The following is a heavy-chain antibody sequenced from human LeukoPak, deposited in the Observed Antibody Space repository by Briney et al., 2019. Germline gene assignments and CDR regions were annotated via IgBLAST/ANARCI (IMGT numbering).Heavy chain of an antibody. J-gene: IGHJ4*02. CDR2: IYYTGSA. CDR3: ARQRADRIFGVVMGFGLDY. Sequence: SETLSLTCAVSGGPFSSYYWSWIRQPPGKGLEWIGYIYYTGSANYNPSLKSRVTMSVDTSKNQFSLKLSSVTAADTAVYYCARQRADRIFGVVMGFGLDYWGRGTLVTVSS. D-gene: IGHD3-3*02. CDR1: GGPFSSYY. V-gene: IGHV4-59*12.